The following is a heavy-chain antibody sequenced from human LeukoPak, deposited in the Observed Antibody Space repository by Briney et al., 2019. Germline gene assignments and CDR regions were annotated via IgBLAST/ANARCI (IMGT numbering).Heavy chain of an antibody. D-gene: IGHD5-18*01. Sequence: GGSLRLSCAASGFTFSSYAMGWVRQAPGKGLEWVSAITANGGNTYYADSVKGRFTISRDNSKNTLYLQVNSLGAEDTAVYYCAKGNGYSYGRYYFDYWGQGTLVAVSS. CDR3: AKGNGYSYGRYYFDY. CDR1: GFTFSSYA. V-gene: IGHV3-23*01. CDR2: ITANGGNT. J-gene: IGHJ4*02.